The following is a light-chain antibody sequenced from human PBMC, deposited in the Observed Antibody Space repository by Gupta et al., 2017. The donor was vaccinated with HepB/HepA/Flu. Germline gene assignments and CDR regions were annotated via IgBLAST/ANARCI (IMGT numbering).Light chain of an antibody. CDR2: DNN. CDR3: GTWDSSLSAL. Sequence: QSVLTQPPSVSAAPGQKVTISCSGSSSYIGNNYVSWYQHLPGTAPKLLIYDNNKRPSGIPDRFSGSKSGTSATLGITGLQTGDEADYYCGTWDSSLSALFGGGTKLTVL. V-gene: IGLV1-51*01. J-gene: IGLJ2*01. CDR1: SSYIGNNY.